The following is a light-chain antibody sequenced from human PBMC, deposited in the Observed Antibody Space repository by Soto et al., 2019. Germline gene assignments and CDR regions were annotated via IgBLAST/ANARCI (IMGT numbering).Light chain of an antibody. CDR2: DAS. CDR1: QSVSTN. CDR3: HQRQYWPPIT. Sequence: EIVMTQSPATLSVSPGERVTLSCRASQSVSTNLAWYQQKPGQAPRLLISDASNRAAGIPARFSGSGSGTDSTLTISSLEPEDFAVYYCHQRQYWPPITFGQGTRLEIK. J-gene: IGKJ5*01. V-gene: IGKV3-11*01.